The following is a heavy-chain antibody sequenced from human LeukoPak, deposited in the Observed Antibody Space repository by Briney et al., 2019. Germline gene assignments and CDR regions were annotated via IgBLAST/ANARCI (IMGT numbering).Heavy chain of an antibody. Sequence: GGSLTLSCAASGFTFSSYAMRWVRQAPGKGLEWVSTLSGNGASTSYADSVKGRFTISRDNSKNTLYLQMNSLRAEDTALYYCAKQKGYCSGGSCYYSDYWGQGTLVTVSS. V-gene: IGHV3-23*01. D-gene: IGHD2-15*01. CDR1: GFTFSSYA. CDR3: AKQKGYCSGGSCYYSDY. J-gene: IGHJ4*02. CDR2: LSGNGAST.